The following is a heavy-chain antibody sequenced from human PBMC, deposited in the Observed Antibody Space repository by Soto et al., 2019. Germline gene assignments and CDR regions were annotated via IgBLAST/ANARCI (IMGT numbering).Heavy chain of an antibody. CDR1: GFTFSSYA. D-gene: IGHD3-22*01. V-gene: IGHV3-23*01. J-gene: IGHJ4*02. Sequence: GGSLRLSCAASGFTFSSYAMSWVRQAPGKGLEWVSAISGSGGSTYYADSVKGRFTISRDNSKNTLYLQMNSLRAEDTAVYYCAKDWKYYDSSGYYPTPYYWGQGXLVTVPS. CDR2: ISGSGGST. CDR3: AKDWKYYDSSGYYPTPYY.